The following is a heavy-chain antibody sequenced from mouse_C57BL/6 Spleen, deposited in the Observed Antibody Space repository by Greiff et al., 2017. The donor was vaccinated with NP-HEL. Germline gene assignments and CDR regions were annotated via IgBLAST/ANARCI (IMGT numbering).Heavy chain of an antibody. V-gene: IGHV5-17*01. CDR2: ISSGSSTI. D-gene: IGHD6-1*01. CDR1: GFTFSDYG. J-gene: IGHJ4*01. Sequence: EVMLVESGGGLVKPGGSLKLSCAASGFTFSDYGMHWVRQAPEKGLEWVAYISSGSSTIYYAGTVKGRFTISRDNAKNTLFLQMTSLRSEDTAMYDCANPHYYAMEYWGQGTSVTVSS. CDR3: ANPHYYAMEY.